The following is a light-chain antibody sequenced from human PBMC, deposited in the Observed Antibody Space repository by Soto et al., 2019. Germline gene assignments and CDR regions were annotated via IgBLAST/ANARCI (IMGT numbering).Light chain of an antibody. V-gene: IGKV3-20*01. J-gene: IGKJ1*01. CDR1: QSVSRSF. Sequence: EIVLTQSPGTLSLSPGERATLSCRASQSVSRSFLAWYQQNPGQAPRLLIYGASSRATGIPDRFSGSGSGTDFTLTISRLEPEDFAVYFCQQHDSSPRPFGQGTKVEIK. CDR2: GAS. CDR3: QQHDSSPRP.